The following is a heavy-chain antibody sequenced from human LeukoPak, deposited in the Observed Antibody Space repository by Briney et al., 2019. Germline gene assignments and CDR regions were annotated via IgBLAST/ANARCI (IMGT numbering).Heavy chain of an antibody. Sequence: GGSLRLSCAASGFTFSSYAMHWVRQAPGKGLEWVAVISYDGSNKYYADSVKGRFTISRDNSKNTLYLQMNSLRAEDTAVYYCAKDPLGVTSEFDYWGQGTLVTVSS. J-gene: IGHJ4*02. V-gene: IGHV3-30-3*01. CDR3: AKDPLGVTSEFDY. CDR2: ISYDGSNK. D-gene: IGHD2-21*02. CDR1: GFTFSSYA.